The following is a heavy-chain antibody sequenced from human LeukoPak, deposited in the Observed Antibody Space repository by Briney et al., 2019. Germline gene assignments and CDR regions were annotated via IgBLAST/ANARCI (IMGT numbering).Heavy chain of an antibody. CDR1: GNSISSYY. CDR2: IYTSGGT. J-gene: IGHJ4*02. Sequence: KPSETLSLTCTVSGNSISSYYWSWIRQPPGKGLEWIGYIYTSGGTNYIPSLKGRVTISIDTSKNQFSLKLSSVTAADSAVYYCARLTRLSTSPDRYYLDYWGQGTLVTVSS. V-gene: IGHV4-4*09. CDR3: ARLTRLSTSPDRYYLDY. D-gene: IGHD6-6*01.